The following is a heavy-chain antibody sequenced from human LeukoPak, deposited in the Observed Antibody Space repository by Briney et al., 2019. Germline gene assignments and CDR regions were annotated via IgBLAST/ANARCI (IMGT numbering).Heavy chain of an antibody. D-gene: IGHD1-1*01. CDR1: GGSISSSSHY. J-gene: IGHJ4*02. V-gene: IGHV4-39*01. CDR2: LSYGGRT. CDR3: ARQVESYCFDY. Sequence: SETLSLTCNVAGGSISSSSHYWGWIRQPPGKGLEWIGSLSYGGRTYYNPSFKSRVTMSVDTSKNQFFLNLSSVTAADTAVYYCARQVESYCFDYWGQGTLVTVSS.